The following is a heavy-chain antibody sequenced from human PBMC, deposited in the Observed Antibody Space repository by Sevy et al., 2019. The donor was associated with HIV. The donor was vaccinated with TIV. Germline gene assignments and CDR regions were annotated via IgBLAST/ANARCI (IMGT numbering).Heavy chain of an antibody. Sequence: GGSLRLSCAASGFSFSSYGMYWVRQAPGKGLEWVARIGYDGSDKYYGDSVKGRVTISRDNSKKTLYLQMNSLRAEDTAVYYCAKNGDSPYYKYAMYIWGQGTTVTVSS. V-gene: IGHV3-30*02. J-gene: IGHJ6*02. CDR2: IGYDGSDK. D-gene: IGHD4-17*01. CDR1: GFSFSSYG. CDR3: AKNGDSPYYKYAMYI.